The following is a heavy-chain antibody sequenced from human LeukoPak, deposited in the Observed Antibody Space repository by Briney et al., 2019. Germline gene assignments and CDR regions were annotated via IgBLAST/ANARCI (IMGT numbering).Heavy chain of an antibody. J-gene: IGHJ3*02. CDR1: GFTVSSNY. CDR3: ARNLGNSEVPDAFDI. CDR2: IYSGGST. V-gene: IGHV3-66*01. Sequence: GGSLRLSCAASGFTVSSNYMSWVRQAPGKGLEWVSVIYSGGSTYYADSVKGRFTISRDNSKNTLYLQMNSLRAEDTAVYYCARNLGNSEVPDAFDIWGQGTMVTVSS. D-gene: IGHD4-23*01.